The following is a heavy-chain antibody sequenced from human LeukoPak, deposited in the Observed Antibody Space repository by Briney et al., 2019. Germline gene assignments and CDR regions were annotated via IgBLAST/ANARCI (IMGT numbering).Heavy chain of an antibody. CDR2: INPSGGST. Sequence: GASVKVSCKASGYTFTSYYMHWVRQAPGQGLEWMGIINPSGGSTSYARKFQGRVTMTRDTSTSTVYMELSSLRSEDTAVYYCARDRVYSGSYNQLDYWGQGTLVTVSS. J-gene: IGHJ4*02. CDR3: ARDRVYSGSYNQLDY. D-gene: IGHD1-26*01. CDR1: GYTFTSYY. V-gene: IGHV1-46*01.